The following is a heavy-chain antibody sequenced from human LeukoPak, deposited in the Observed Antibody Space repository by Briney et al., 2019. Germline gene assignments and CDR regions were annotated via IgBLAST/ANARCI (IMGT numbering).Heavy chain of an antibody. CDR3: AREGPRGNSQFDY. J-gene: IGHJ4*02. D-gene: IGHD2/OR15-2a*01. Sequence: GGSLRLSCAASGFTFSSSGMHWVRQAPGKGLEWVAVISYDGSNKYYADSVKGRLTISRDNSKNTLYLQMNSLRAEDTAVYYCAREGPRGNSQFDYWGQGTLVTVSS. V-gene: IGHV3-30*03. CDR1: GFTFSSSG. CDR2: ISYDGSNK.